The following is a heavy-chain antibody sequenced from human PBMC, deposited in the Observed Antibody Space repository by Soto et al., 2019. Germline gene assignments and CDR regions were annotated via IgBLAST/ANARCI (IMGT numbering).Heavy chain of an antibody. J-gene: IGHJ4*02. CDR3: ARAPGYGDIDY. D-gene: IGHD3-10*01. CDR1: GFTFSSYG. V-gene: IGHV3-48*01. Sequence: EVQLVESGGDFVQPGGSLRLSCAASGFTFSSYGMNWVRQVPMKGLEWVSHISSDGTTYYADSVKGRFTISRDNAKNSLYLQMNSLIVEDTAVYYCARAPGYGDIDYWGRGTLVTVSS. CDR2: ISSDGTT.